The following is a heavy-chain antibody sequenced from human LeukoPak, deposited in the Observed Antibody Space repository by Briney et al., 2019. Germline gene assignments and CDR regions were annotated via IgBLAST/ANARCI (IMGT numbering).Heavy chain of an antibody. D-gene: IGHD3-10*01. J-gene: IGHJ4*02. CDR1: GFPFSNYE. V-gene: IGHV3-23*01. CDR3: ANALIWFGELCPSGAQAGDCDY. Sequence: PGGSLRLSCAASGFPFSNYEMNWVRQAPGKGLEWVSVFYCCGGSTYYADSGKGRFTISRDNSKNTLYLQMNSLRAEDTAVYYCANALIWFGELCPSGAQAGDCDYWGQGTLVTVSS. CDR2: FYCCGGST.